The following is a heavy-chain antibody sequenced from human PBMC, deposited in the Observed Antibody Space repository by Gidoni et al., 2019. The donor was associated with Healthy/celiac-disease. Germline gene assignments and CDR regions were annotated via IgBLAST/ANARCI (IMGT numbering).Heavy chain of an antibody. CDR2: INHSGST. V-gene: IGHV4-34*01. J-gene: IGHJ3*02. Sequence: QVQLQQWGAGLLKPSETLSLTCAVYGGSFSGYYWSWIRQPPGKGLEWIGEINHSGSTNYNPSLKSRVTISVDTSKNQFSLKLSSVTAADTAVYYCARGADDYGDYSAFDIWGQGTMVTVSS. CDR3: ARGADDYGDYSAFDI. CDR1: GGSFSGYY. D-gene: IGHD4-17*01.